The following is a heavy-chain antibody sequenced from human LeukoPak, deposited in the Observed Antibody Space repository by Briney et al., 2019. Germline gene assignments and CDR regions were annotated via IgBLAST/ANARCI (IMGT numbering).Heavy chain of an antibody. CDR2: IDGSSSTI. D-gene: IGHD3-22*01. J-gene: IGHJ4*02. CDR1: GFTFSSYS. CDR3: ARDEYYDSSGYTS. Sequence: PGGSLRLSCAASGFTFSSYSMNWVRQAPGKGLEWVSYIDGSSSTIYYADSVKGRFTISRDNAKNSLYLQMNSLRAEDTAVYYCARDEYYDSSGYTSWGQGALVTVSS. V-gene: IGHV3-48*01.